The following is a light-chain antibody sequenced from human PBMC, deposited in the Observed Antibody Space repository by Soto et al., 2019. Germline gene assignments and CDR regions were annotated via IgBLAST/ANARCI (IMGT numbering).Light chain of an antibody. CDR3: SSYTSGTTLYV. V-gene: IGLV2-14*01. J-gene: IGLJ1*01. CDR2: ASS. CDR1: SSDVGGYNY. Sequence: QSVLTQPASVSGSPGQSITISCTGTSSDVGGYNYVSWYQHHAGKAPRLMIYASSNRPSGVSQRFSGSRSGNTASLTISGLQAEDEADYYCSSYTSGTTLYVFGTGTKVTVL.